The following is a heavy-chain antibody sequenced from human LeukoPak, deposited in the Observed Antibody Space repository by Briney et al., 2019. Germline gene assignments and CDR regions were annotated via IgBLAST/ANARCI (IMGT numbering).Heavy chain of an antibody. CDR1: GFTFRSTV. Sequence: GGSLRLSCAASGFTFRSTVMTWVRQAPGKGLEWVSAISGSGGSTYYADSVKGRFTISRDNSKNTLYLQMNSLRAEDTAVYYCAKDGLMAFDIWGQGTMVTVSS. CDR3: AKDGLMAFDI. J-gene: IGHJ3*02. CDR2: ISGSGGST. D-gene: IGHD2-8*01. V-gene: IGHV3-23*01.